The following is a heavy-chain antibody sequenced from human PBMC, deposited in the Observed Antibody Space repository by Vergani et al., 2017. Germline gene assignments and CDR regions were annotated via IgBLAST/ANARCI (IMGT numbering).Heavy chain of an antibody. V-gene: IGHV3-30-3*01. Sequence: QVQLVESGGGVVQPGTSLRLSCVVSGFVLHRHAMYWVRQAPGQGLEWVVGISFDGTNEYYPDLVKGRFTISRDIAKNTLYLQMDSLRAEDTAGYYCARDGCKLLDYFYYIDVWGKGTTVTVSS. D-gene: IGHD2/OR15-2a*01. CDR3: ARDGCKLLDYFYYIDV. J-gene: IGHJ6*03. CDR1: GFVLHRHA. CDR2: ISFDGTNE.